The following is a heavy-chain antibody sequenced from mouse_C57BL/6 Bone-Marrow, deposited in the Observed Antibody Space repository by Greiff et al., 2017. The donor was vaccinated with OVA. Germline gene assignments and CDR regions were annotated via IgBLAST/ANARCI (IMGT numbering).Heavy chain of an antibody. D-gene: IGHD1-1*01. CDR3: ARGIYYCGSSSFVY. J-gene: IGHJ3*01. CDR1: GYTFTSYW. Sequence: VQLQQPGAELVKPGASVKLSCKASGYTFTSYWMHWVKQRPGRGLEWIGRIDPNSGGTKYNEKFKSKATLTVDKPSSTAYMQLSSLTSEDSAVYYCARGIYYCGSSSFVYWGQGTLVTVSA. CDR2: IDPNSGGT. V-gene: IGHV1-72*01.